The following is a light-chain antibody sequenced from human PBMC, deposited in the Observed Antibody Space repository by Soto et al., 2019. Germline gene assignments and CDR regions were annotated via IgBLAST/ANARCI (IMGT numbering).Light chain of an antibody. CDR1: QDIVGM. V-gene: IGKV1D-16*01. Sequence: DIQMTQSPSSVSASVGDRMTITCRASQDIVGMFCWFQQKPGKAPQYLIQAASILQSGVPSRFSGSGSGTEFTLTISSLQPDDFATYYCQHYSLVWSFGQGTKVDIK. J-gene: IGKJ1*01. CDR3: QHYSLVWS. CDR2: AAS.